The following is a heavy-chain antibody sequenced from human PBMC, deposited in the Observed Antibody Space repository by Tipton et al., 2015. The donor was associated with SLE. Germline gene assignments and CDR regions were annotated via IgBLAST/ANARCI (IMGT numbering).Heavy chain of an antibody. J-gene: IGHJ3*02. D-gene: IGHD2/OR15-2a*01. CDR2: INHSGST. CDR3: ARDLLSWDAFDI. CDR1: GGSFSGYY. V-gene: IGHV4-34*01. Sequence: LRLSCAVYGGSFSGYYWSWIRQPPGKGLEWIGEINHSGSTNYNPSLKSRVTISVDTSKNQFSLKLSSVTAADTAVYYCARDLLSWDAFDIWGQGTMVTVSS.